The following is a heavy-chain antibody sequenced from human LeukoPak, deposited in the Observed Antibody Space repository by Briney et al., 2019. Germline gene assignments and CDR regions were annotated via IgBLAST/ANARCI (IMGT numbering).Heavy chain of an antibody. J-gene: IGHJ4*02. Sequence: GGSLRLSCATSGFSFSSYWMHWVRQAPGKGLEWVSRITPDGSGANYADSVKGRFTISRDNAKDTLYLQMNSLRAEDTAMYYCARFAVVTVGDYWGQGTLVTVSS. CDR1: GFSFSSYW. V-gene: IGHV3-74*01. CDR3: ARFAVVTVGDY. D-gene: IGHD4-23*01. CDR2: ITPDGSGA.